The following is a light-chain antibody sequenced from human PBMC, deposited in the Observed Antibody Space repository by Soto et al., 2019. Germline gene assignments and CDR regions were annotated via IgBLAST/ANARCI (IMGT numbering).Light chain of an antibody. CDR2: EVS. CDR1: SSDIGAYIY. V-gene: IGLV2-8*01. CDR3: SSYAGSNNFV. J-gene: IGLJ1*01. Sequence: QSVLTQPPSASGSPGQSVTISCTGTSSDIGAYIYVSWYQQHTGKAPKLMISEVSRPPSGVPERFSGSKSGNTASLTVSGLQADDEAHYYCSSYAGSNNFVFGTGTKLTVL.